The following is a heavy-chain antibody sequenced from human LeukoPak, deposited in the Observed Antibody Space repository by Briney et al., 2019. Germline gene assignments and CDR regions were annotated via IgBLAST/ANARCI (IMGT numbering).Heavy chain of an antibody. CDR2: INHSGST. J-gene: IGHJ4*02. D-gene: IGHD3-22*01. CDR1: GGSFSGYY. Sequence: SETLSLTCAVYGGSFSGYYWSWIRQPPGKGLEWIGEINHSGSTNYNPSLKSRVTISVDTSKNQFSLKLSSVTAADTAVYYCAMSYYYDSSGYSGHYFDYWGQGTLVTVSS. CDR3: AMSYYYDSSGYSGHYFDY. V-gene: IGHV4-34*01.